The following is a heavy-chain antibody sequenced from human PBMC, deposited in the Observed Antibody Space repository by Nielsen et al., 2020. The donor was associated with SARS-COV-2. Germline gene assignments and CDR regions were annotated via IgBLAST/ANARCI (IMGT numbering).Heavy chain of an antibody. CDR2: INWNGGST. J-gene: IGHJ4*02. CDR1: GFTFDDYG. V-gene: IGHV3-20*04. CDR3: ARQADEYSSPGGDY. Sequence: GESLKISCAASGFTFDDYGMSWVRQAPGKGLEWVSGINWNGGSTGYADSVKGRFTISRDNAKNSLYLQMNSLRAEDTAVYYCARQADEYSSPGGDYWGQGTLVTVSS. D-gene: IGHD6-6*01.